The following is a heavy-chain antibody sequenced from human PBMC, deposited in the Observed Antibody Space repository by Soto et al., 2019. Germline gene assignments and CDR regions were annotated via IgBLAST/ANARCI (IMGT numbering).Heavy chain of an antibody. D-gene: IGHD2-2*01. CDR2: ISHDGRNK. CDR3: AKLPDTILGLSVAHDAFAF. CDR1: GFIFSNYA. J-gene: IGHJ3*01. Sequence: QVQLVESGGGVVQPGKSVRLSCAASGFIFSNYAMLWVRQAPGKGLEWVADISHDGRNKYHADSVGGRFTISRDNSKNTLYLQMDSLTAEDTALYYCAKLPDTILGLSVAHDAFAFWGQGTTVTVSS. V-gene: IGHV3-30*18.